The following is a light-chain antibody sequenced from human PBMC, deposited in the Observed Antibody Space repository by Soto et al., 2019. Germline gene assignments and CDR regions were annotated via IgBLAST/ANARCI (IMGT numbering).Light chain of an antibody. CDR2: GAS. CDR1: QSVSSSY. Sequence: EIVLTQSPGTLSLSPGERATLSCRASQSVSSSYLAWYQQKPGQAPRLLIYGASSRATGIPDRFSGSGSGTDFTLTISRLEPEHFAVYYCQQYARSWTFGQGTKVEIK. J-gene: IGKJ1*01. V-gene: IGKV3-20*01. CDR3: QQYARSWT.